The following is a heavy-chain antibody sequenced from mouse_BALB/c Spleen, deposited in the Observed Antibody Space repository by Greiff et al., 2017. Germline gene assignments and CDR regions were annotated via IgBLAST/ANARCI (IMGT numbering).Heavy chain of an antibody. J-gene: IGHJ4*01. CDR2: INSNGGST. V-gene: IGHV5-6-2*01. CDR3: ARHGGYYAMDY. CDR1: GFTFSSYY. Sequence: EVKLLESGGGLVKLGGSLKLSCAASGFTFSSYYMSWVRQTPEKRLELVAAINSNGGSTYYPDTVKGRFTISRDNAKNTLYLQMSSLRSEDTAMYYCARHGGYYAMDYWGQGTSVTVSS.